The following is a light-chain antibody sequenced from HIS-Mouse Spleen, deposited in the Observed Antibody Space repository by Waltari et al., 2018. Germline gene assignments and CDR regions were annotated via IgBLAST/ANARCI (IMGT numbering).Light chain of an antibody. V-gene: IGLV2-11*01. J-gene: IGLJ3*02. CDR2: DVS. CDR3: CSYAGSYTWV. CDR1: SSDVGGYNY. Sequence: QSALTQPRSVSGSPGQSVTISCTGTSSDVGGYNYVSWYQQHPGKAPKLMIYDVSTRPSGVPDRFAGSKSGNTASLTISGLQAEAEADYYCCSYAGSYTWVFGGGTKLTVL.